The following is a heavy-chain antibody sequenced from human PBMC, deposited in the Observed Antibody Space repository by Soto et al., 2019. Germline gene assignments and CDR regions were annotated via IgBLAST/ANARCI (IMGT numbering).Heavy chain of an antibody. J-gene: IGHJ1*01. CDR2: ISYDGSNK. V-gene: IGHV3-30*18. CDR1: GFTFSSYG. D-gene: IGHD3-10*01. CDR3: AKAEVVLWSPTMVEYFQH. Sequence: QVQLVESGGGVVQPGRSLRLSCAASGFTFSSYGMHWVRQAPGKGLEWVAVISYDGSNKYYADSVKGRFTISRDNSKNTRYLQMNCLRAEDTAVYYCAKAEVVLWSPTMVEYFQHWGQGTLVTVSS.